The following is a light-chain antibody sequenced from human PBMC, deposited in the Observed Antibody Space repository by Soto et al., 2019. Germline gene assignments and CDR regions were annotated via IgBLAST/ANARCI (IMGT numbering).Light chain of an antibody. V-gene: IGLV1-47*01. CDR3: APLDVSLGGAV. CDR2: RSN. Sequence: QSVLTQPPSASGTPGQRGTISCSGSSSNIGSNYVYSYQQLPGTAPKLLIYRSNQPPSGVPGRCSGSKSGTSASLAVGVVRYDGEADDYCAPLDVSLGGAVFGRGTLLTVL. CDR1: SSNIGSNY. J-gene: IGLJ7*01.